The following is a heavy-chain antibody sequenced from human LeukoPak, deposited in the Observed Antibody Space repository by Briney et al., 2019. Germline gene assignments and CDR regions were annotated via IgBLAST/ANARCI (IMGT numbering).Heavy chain of an antibody. D-gene: IGHD3-10*01. CDR1: GFTFTNYG. Sequence: GASVKVSCKASGFTFTNYGISWVRQAPGQGLEWMGIINPSGGSTSYAQKFQGRVTMTRDTSTSTVYMELSSLRSEDTAVYYCARDLIYYYGSGSYESYYYMDVWGKGTTVTISS. CDR3: ARDLIYYYGSGSYESYYYMDV. J-gene: IGHJ6*03. V-gene: IGHV1-46*01. CDR2: INPSGGST.